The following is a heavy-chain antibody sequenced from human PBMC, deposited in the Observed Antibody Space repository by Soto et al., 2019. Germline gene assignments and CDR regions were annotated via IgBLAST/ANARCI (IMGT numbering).Heavy chain of an antibody. CDR1: GLTLSNYA. CDR2: MSGSSSTT. D-gene: IGHD1-7*01. J-gene: IGHJ4*02. Sequence: GGSLRLSXATSGLTLSNYAMSWVRHAPGGGLEWVSSMSGSSSTTYYADSVRGRFTISRDRSKNTLYLQMSSLRAEDTALHYCAKNQERELPRVIDFWGQGTLVTVSS. CDR3: AKNQERELPRVIDF. V-gene: IGHV3-23*01.